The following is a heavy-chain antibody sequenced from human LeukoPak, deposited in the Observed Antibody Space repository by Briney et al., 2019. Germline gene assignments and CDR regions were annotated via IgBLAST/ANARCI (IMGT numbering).Heavy chain of an antibody. Sequence: ASVKVSCKASGYTFTGYYMHWVRQAPGQGLEWMGWINPNSGGTNYAQKFRGRVTMTRDTSISTAYMELSRLRSDDTAVYYCASSRIFGVVDYYYYGMDVWGQGTTVTVSS. J-gene: IGHJ6*02. CDR2: INPNSGGT. V-gene: IGHV1-2*02. CDR1: GYTFTGYY. D-gene: IGHD3-3*01. CDR3: ASSRIFGVVDYYYYGMDV.